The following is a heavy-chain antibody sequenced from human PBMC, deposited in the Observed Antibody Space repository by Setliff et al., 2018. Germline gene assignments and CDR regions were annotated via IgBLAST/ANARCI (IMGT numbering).Heavy chain of an antibody. V-gene: IGHV1-18*01. CDR3: ARAPAYSSTPGSYAFDI. D-gene: IGHD6-13*01. CDR2: ISAYNGNT. J-gene: IGHJ3*02. Sequence: ASVKVSCKASGYTFTSYGISWVRQAPGQGLEWMGWISAYNGNTNYAQKLQGRVTMNTDTSTSTAYMELRSLRSDDTAVYYCARAPAYSSTPGSYAFDIWGQGTMVTVS. CDR1: GYTFTSYG.